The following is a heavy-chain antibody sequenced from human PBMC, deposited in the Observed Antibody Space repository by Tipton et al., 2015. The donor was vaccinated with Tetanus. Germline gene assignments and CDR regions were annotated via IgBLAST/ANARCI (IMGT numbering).Heavy chain of an antibody. CDR1: GFTFDNYA. V-gene: IGHV3-9*01. CDR2: ISWNSGSI. CDR3: AKDIFPASGRFLEWFGSALTSGTFDY. D-gene: IGHD3-3*01. Sequence: SLRLSCAASGFTFDNYAMHWVRQAPGRGLEWVSGISWNSGSISYADSMKGRFTISRDNAKNSLYLQMIILRAEDTALYYCAKDIFPASGRFLEWFGSALTSGTFDYWGQGTLVTVSS. J-gene: IGHJ4*02.